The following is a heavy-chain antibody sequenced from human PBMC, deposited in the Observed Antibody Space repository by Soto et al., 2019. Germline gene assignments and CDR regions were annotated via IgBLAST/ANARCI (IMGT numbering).Heavy chain of an antibody. D-gene: IGHD2-15*01. V-gene: IGHV1-8*01. Sequence: GASVKVSCKASGYTFTSYDINWVRQATGQGLEWMGWMNPNSGNTGYAQKLQGRVTMTRNTSISTAYMEMSSLRSEDTAVYYFARGVEVVAAEPLYYYYYYMDVWGKGTTVTVSS. CDR3: ARGVEVVAAEPLYYYYYYMDV. J-gene: IGHJ6*03. CDR2: MNPNSGNT. CDR1: GYTFTSYD.